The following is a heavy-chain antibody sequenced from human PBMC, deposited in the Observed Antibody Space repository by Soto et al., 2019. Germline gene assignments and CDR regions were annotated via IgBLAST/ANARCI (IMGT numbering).Heavy chain of an antibody. CDR2: IRSKANSYAT. CDR3: TRFQLDYDFWSGLPNAFDI. J-gene: IGHJ3*02. D-gene: IGHD3-3*01. CDR1: GFTFSGSA. Sequence: EVQLVESGGGLVQPGGSLKLSCAASGFTFSGSAMHWVRQASGKGLEWVGRIRSKANSYATAYAASVKGRFTISRDDSKNTAYLQMNSLKTEDTAVYYCTRFQLDYDFWSGLPNAFDIWGQGTMVTVSS. V-gene: IGHV3-73*01.